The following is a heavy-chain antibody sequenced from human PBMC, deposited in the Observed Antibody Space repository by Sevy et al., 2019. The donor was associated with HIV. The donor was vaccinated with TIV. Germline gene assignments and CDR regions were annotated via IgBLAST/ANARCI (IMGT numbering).Heavy chain of an antibody. CDR1: GGSLSSGSYY. CDR3: VRDRIAAAGGYFDN. D-gene: IGHD6-13*01. V-gene: IGHV4-61*01. Sequence: SETLSLTCTVSGGSLSSGSYYWSCMRQPPGQGLESIVYISYIGSTNYNPSLKSRVTISVDTSKNQLSLRPTSVTAADTAVYYCVRDRIAAAGGYFDNWGQGTLVTVSS. CDR2: ISYIGST. J-gene: IGHJ4*02.